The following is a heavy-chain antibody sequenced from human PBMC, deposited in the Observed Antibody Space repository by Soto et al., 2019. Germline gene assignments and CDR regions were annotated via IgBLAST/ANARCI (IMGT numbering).Heavy chain of an antibody. CDR3: ARGMVNYFDY. V-gene: IGHV4-34*01. CDR1: GGSFSGYY. D-gene: IGHD5-18*01. Sequence: SETLSLTCAVYGGSFSGYYWSWIRQPPGKGLEWIGEINHSGSTNYNPSLKSRVTISVDTSKNQFSLKLSSVTAADTAVYYCARGMVNYFDYRGQGTQVTVSS. CDR2: INHSGST. J-gene: IGHJ4*02.